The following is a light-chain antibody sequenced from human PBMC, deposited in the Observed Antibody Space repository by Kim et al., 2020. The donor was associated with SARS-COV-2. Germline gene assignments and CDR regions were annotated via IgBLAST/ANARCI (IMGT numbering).Light chain of an antibody. J-gene: IGLJ3*02. CDR1: SSYVGGYNY. Sequence: QSALTQPASVSGSPGQSITISCTGTSSYVGGYNYVSWYQQHPGKAPKLMIYDVSKRPSGVSNRFSGSKSGNTASLTISGLQAEDEADYYCSSYTSSSRVFGGGTQLTVL. V-gene: IGLV2-14*01. CDR2: DVS. CDR3: SSYTSSSRV.